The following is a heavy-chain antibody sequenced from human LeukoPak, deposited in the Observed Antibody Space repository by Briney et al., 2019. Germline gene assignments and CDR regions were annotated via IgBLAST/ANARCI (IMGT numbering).Heavy chain of an antibody. CDR3: ATGQGHGMDV. V-gene: IGHV3-74*01. J-gene: IGHJ6*02. Sequence: GGSLTLPCEACGFTFSSYWMHWVRQVPGKGLVWVARINSYGCSTIYADSVKGRFSISSDNGKNTLYLQMNSLRAEDTAVYYCATGQGHGMDVWGQGTTVTVSS. D-gene: IGHD1-14*01. CDR1: GFTFSSYW. CDR2: INSYGCST.